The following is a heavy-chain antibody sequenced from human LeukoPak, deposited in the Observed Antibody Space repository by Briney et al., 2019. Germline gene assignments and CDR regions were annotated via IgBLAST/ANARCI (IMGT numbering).Heavy chain of an antibody. Sequence: AETLSVTCTVSGGSISSYYWSWIRQPPGKGLEWIGYIYYSGSTNYNPSLKRRVTISVDTSKNQFSLHLTSVTAADTAVYYCARSTYDSSYYFDYWGQGTLVAVPS. J-gene: IGHJ4*02. D-gene: IGHD3-22*01. CDR2: IYYSGST. V-gene: IGHV4-59*01. CDR3: ARSTYDSSYYFDY. CDR1: GGSISSYY.